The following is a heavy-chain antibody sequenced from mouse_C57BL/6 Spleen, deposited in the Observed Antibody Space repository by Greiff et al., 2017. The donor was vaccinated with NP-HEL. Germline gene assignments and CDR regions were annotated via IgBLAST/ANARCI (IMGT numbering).Heavy chain of an antibody. CDR1: GYTFTSYD. CDR2: IYPSDGST. Sequence: VQLQQSGPELVKPGASVKLSCKASGYTFTSYDINWVMQRPGKGLEWIGLIYPSDGSTKYTEKFQDKATVTVDTSSSTAYMELHSLTSEDSAVDFCAREELVSYYFDYWGQGTTLTVSS. D-gene: IGHD4-1*01. CDR3: AREELVSYYFDY. V-gene: IGHV1-85*01. J-gene: IGHJ2*01.